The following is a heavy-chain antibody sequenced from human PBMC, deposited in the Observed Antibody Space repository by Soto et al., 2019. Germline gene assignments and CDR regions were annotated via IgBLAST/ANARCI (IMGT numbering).Heavy chain of an antibody. V-gene: IGHV3-7*01. CDR3: ARGDYDSPGVLFDY. Sequence: SLRLACAASGFTFSSYWMSWFCQAPGKGLEWVANIKQDGSEKYYVDSVKGRFTISRDNAKNSLYLQMNSLRAEDTAVYYCARGDYDSPGVLFDYWGQGTLVTVS. CDR1: GFTFSSYW. J-gene: IGHJ4*02. CDR2: IKQDGSEK. D-gene: IGHD5-12*01.